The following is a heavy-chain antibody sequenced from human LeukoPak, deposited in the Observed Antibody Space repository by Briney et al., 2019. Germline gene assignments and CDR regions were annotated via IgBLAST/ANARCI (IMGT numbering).Heavy chain of an antibody. J-gene: IGHJ3*01. V-gene: IGHV3-30*18. CDR2: ISYDGRNK. Sequence: GRSLRLSCAASEFTFNNRDMHWVRQAPGKGLEWVAAISYDGRNKYYADSVKGRFTISRDNSKNTLNLQMNSLRTEDTAVFYCAKPRDIDSWAFDVRGQGTMVTVSS. CDR3: AKPRDIDSWAFDV. CDR1: EFTFNNRD. D-gene: IGHD2-15*01.